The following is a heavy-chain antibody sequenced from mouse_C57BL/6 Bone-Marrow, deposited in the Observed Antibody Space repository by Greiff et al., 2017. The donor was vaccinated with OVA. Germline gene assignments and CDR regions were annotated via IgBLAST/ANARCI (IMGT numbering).Heavy chain of an antibody. D-gene: IGHD2-2*01. Sequence: QVQLQQSGAELARPGASVKLSCKASGYTFTSYGISWVKQRTGQGLEWIGEIYPSSGNTYYNEKFKGKATLTADKSSSTAYMELRSLTSEDSAVYFCARGYGYLYAMDYWGQGTSVTVSS. J-gene: IGHJ4*01. CDR2: IYPSSGNT. V-gene: IGHV1-81*01. CDR1: GYTFTSYG. CDR3: ARGYGYLYAMDY.